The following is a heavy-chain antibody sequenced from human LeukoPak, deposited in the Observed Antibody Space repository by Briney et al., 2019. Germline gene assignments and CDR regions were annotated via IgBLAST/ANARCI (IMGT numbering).Heavy chain of an antibody. V-gene: IGHV3-21*01. D-gene: IGHD3-3*01. J-gene: IGHJ6*03. CDR1: GFTVSSNY. Sequence: GGSLRLSCAASGFTVSSNYMSWVRQAPGKGLEWVSSISSSSSYIYYADSVKGRFTISRDNAKNSLYLQMNSLRAEDTAVYYCARDQPIFGVVDYYYYYMDVWGKGTTVTVSS. CDR2: ISSSSSYI. CDR3: ARDQPIFGVVDYYYYYMDV.